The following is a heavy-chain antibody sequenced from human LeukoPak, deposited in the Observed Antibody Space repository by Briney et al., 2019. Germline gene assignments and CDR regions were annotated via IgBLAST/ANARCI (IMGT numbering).Heavy chain of an antibody. CDR1: GYTFTSYD. V-gene: IGHV1-8*03. J-gene: IGHJ3*02. CDR2: MSPNSGNT. CDR3: ARNDGEAFDI. Sequence: GASVKVSCKASGYTFTSYDINWVRQATGQGLEWMGWMSPNSGNTGYAQKFQGRVTITRNTSISTAYMELSSLRSEETAVYYCARNDGEAFDIWGQGTMVTVSS.